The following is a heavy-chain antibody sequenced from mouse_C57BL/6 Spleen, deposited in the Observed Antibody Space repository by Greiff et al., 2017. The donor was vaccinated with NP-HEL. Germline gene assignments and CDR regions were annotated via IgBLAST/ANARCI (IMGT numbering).Heavy chain of an antibody. D-gene: IGHD2-4*01. V-gene: IGHV1-26*01. J-gene: IGHJ4*01. CDR2: INPNNGGT. Sequence: VQLQQSGPELVKPGASVKISCKASGYTFTDYYMNWVKQSHGKSLEWIGDINPNNGGTSYNQKFKGKATLTVDKSSSTAYMELRSLTSEDSAVYYCARLITDYAMDYWGQGTSVTVSS. CDR1: GYTFTDYY. CDR3: ARLITDYAMDY.